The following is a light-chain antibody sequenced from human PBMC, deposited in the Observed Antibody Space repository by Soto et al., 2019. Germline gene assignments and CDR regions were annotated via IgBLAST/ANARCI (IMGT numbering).Light chain of an antibody. Sequence: QSALTQPASVSGSPGQSITISCTGTSSDVGGYNYVSWYQQHPGKAPKLKIYEVSNRPSGVSNRFSGSKSGNTASLTISGLQAEDEADYYCSSYTSSSTQVVFGGGTQLTVL. CDR1: SSDVGGYNY. J-gene: IGLJ2*01. V-gene: IGLV2-14*01. CDR3: SSYTSSSTQVV. CDR2: EVS.